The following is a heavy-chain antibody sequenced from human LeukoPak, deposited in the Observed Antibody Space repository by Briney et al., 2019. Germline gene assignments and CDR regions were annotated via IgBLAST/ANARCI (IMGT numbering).Heavy chain of an antibody. Sequence: ASVKVSCKASGYTFTGCYVHWVRQAPGQGLEWMGWINPNSGGTNYAQKFQGRVTMTRDTSISTAYMELSRLRSDDTAVYYCARGEHYDILTGYQTPSHLSDYWGQGTLVTVSS. V-gene: IGHV1-2*02. D-gene: IGHD3-9*01. CDR3: ARGEHYDILTGYQTPSHLSDY. J-gene: IGHJ4*02. CDR1: GYTFTGCY. CDR2: INPNSGGT.